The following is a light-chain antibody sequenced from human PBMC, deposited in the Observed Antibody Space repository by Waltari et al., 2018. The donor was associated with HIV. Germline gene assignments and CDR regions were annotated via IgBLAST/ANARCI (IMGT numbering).Light chain of an antibody. V-gene: IGLV1-47*01. CDR1: RSNIGRTS. CDR3: AAWNDRLTGYV. J-gene: IGLJ1*01. CDR2: RNN. Sequence: QSVLTQPPSASGPPGQRVTISSSGSRSNIGRTSVSWYQQLPGTAPKLLIYRNNQRPSGVPDRFSGSKSGTSASLAISGLRSEDEADYYCAAWNDRLTGYVFGSGTKVTV.